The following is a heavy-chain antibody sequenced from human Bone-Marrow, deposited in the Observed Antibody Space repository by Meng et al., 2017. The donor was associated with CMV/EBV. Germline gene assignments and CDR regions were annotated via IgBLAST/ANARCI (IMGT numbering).Heavy chain of an antibody. CDR3: AKGQNGANWYCDL. V-gene: IGHV3-23*01. Sequence: AGEGFTFSNSAKGWGGQGPGKGMEWEWVTSGCGSEQNEADAGKGRGRISRDNDKNTRYLQMKSLRAKDKAIYECAKGQNGANWYCDLWGRGTLVTVSS. J-gene: IGHJ2*01. D-gene: IGHD2-8*01. CDR1: GFTFSNSA. CDR2: TSGCGSEQ.